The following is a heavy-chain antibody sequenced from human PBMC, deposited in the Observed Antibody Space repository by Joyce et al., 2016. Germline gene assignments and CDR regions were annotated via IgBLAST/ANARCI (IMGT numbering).Heavy chain of an antibody. Sequence: QVQLVESGGGVVKPGRSLRLSCEASGFTFSNYALHWVRQVAGKGLEWFAVISFDGSNKYYEDSVEGRLTKSRDNSNNTLYLQMDSLRVDDTALYYCARESEYYYGMDVWGQGTTVIVSS. CDR3: ARESEYYYGMDV. CDR2: ISFDGSNK. J-gene: IGHJ6*02. V-gene: IGHV3-30-3*01. CDR1: GFTFSNYA.